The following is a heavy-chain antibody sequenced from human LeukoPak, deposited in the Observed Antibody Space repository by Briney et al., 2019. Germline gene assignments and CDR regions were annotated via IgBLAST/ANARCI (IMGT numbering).Heavy chain of an antibody. Sequence: SETLSLTCAVYGGSFSGYYWSWIRQPPGKGLEWIGEINHSGSTNYNPSLKSRVTISVDTSKNQFSLKLSSVTAADTAVYYCARGGGRNCAVYYFDYWGQGTLVTVSS. V-gene: IGHV4-34*01. J-gene: IGHJ4*02. D-gene: IGHD1-20*01. CDR1: GGSFSGYY. CDR3: ARGGGRNCAVYYFDY. CDR2: INHSGST.